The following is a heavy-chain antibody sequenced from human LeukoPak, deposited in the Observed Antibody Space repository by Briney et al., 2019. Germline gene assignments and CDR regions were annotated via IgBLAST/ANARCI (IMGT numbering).Heavy chain of an antibody. CDR3: ARSPRYTIFGVVIISDYYYYYGMDV. CDR2: IIPIFGTA. D-gene: IGHD3-3*01. CDR1: GGTFSSYA. Sequence: SVKVSCKASGGTFSSYAISWVRQAPGQGLEWMGGIIPIFGTANYAQKFQGRVTITADESTSTAYMELSSLRSEDTAVYYCARSPRYTIFGVVIISDYYYYYGMDVWGQGTTVTVSS. J-gene: IGHJ6*02. V-gene: IGHV1-69*13.